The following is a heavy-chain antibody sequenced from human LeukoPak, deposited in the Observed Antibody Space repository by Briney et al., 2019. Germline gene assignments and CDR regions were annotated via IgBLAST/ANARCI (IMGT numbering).Heavy chain of an antibody. D-gene: IGHD1-7*01. CDR2: IYYSGST. Sequence: PSETLSLTCTVSGGSISSSSYYWGWIRQPPGKGLEWIGSIYYSGSTYYNPSLKSRVTISVDTSKNQFSLKLSSVTAADTAVYYCARENWNYDLFDPWGQGTLVTVSS. V-gene: IGHV4-39*02. CDR3: ARENWNYDLFDP. J-gene: IGHJ5*02. CDR1: GGSISSSSYY.